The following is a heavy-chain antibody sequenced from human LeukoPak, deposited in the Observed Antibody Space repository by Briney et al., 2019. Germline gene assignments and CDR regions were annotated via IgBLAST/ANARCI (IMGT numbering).Heavy chain of an antibody. D-gene: IGHD6-19*01. CDR3: AKQAVAGTNWFDP. Sequence: PGGSLRLSCAASGFTFSSYSMNWVRQAPGKGLEWVSSISSSSSYIYYADSVKGRFTISRDNAKNTLYLHMNSLRAEDTAVYYCAKQAVAGTNWFDPWGQGTLVTVSS. V-gene: IGHV3-21*04. J-gene: IGHJ5*02. CDR1: GFTFSSYS. CDR2: ISSSSSYI.